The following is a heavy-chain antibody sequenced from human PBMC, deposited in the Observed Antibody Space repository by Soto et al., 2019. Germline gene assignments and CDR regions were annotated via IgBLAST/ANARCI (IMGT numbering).Heavy chain of an antibody. CDR2: ISAYNGNT. V-gene: IGHV1-18*01. CDR1: GYTFTSYG. CDR3: ARALPNRGTYYDLLTGYYPDY. Sequence: QVQLVQSGAEVKKPGASVKVSCKASGYTFTSYGISWVRQAPGQGLEWMGWISAYNGNTNYAQRLQGRVTMTTDTSTSTAYMELRSLRSDDTAVYYCARALPNRGTYYDLLTGYYPDYWGQGTLVTVSS. J-gene: IGHJ4*02. D-gene: IGHD3-9*01.